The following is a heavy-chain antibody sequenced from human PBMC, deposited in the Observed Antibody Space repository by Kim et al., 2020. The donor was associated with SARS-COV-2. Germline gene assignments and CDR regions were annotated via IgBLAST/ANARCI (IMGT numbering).Heavy chain of an antibody. J-gene: IGHJ3*02. D-gene: IGHD2-2*01. V-gene: IGHV4-34*01. Sequence: SETLSLTCAVYGGSFSGYYWSWIRQPPGKGLEWIGEINHSGSTNYNPSLKSRVTISVDTSKNQFSLKLSSVTAADTAVYYCASPTAGRRGRYCSSTSCRAPDAFDIWGQGTMVNVSS. CDR3: ASPTAGRRGRYCSSTSCRAPDAFDI. CDR1: GGSFSGYY. CDR2: INHSGST.